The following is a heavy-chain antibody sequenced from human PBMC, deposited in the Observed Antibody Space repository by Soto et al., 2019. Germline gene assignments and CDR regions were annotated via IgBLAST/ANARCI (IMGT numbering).Heavy chain of an antibody. V-gene: IGHV3-74*01. J-gene: IGHJ4*02. D-gene: IGHD1-26*01. CDR3: TSGGGLEYSGSF. CDR1: GFTFSSYW. Sequence: GSLRLSCAASGFTFSSYWMHWVRQAPGKGPVWVSRINSEGDITTYADSVKGRFTISRDKAKNTVSLQMNSLTAEDTAVYYCTSGGGLEYSGSFWGQGTLVTVSS. CDR2: INSEGDIT.